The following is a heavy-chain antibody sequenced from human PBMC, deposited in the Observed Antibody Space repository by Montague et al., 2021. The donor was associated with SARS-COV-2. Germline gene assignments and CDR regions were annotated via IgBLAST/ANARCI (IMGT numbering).Heavy chain of an antibody. CDR3: ARGVGVAAPVVAY. CDR1: GESISGYY. J-gene: IGHJ4*02. CDR2: FNDSGGT. Sequence: SETLSLTCSVSGESISGYYWNWIRQPPGKGLEWIGGFNDSGGTDXNPSLESRVTMSVDTSKNQFSLKVNSVTAADTAMYYCARGVGVAAPVVAYWGRGPLAT. V-gene: IGHV4-34*01. D-gene: IGHD2-15*01.